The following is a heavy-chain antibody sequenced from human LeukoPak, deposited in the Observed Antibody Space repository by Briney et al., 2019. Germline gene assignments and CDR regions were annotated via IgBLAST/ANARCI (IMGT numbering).Heavy chain of an antibody. Sequence: PGGSLRLSCAASGFTFSTYSMNWVRQAPGKGLEWVSYISSSSSSIYYADSVKGRFTISRDNAKSSLYLQMNSPRDEDTAVYYCARDLPPGSTGWYLGYWGQGSLVTVSS. CDR1: GFTFSTYS. V-gene: IGHV3-48*02. CDR3: ARDLPPGSTGWYLGY. CDR2: ISSSSSSI. D-gene: IGHD6-19*01. J-gene: IGHJ4*02.